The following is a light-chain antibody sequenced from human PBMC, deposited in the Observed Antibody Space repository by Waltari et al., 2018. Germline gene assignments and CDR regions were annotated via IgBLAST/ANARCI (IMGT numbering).Light chain of an antibody. CDR3: CSFAGSYTFV. J-gene: IGLJ1*01. V-gene: IGLV2-11*01. Sequence: QSALTQPRSVSGSPGQSVTISCTGTSRDVGGYHFVSWFQQHPGKVPKLLIYDVSDLPSDVPDRFSGSKSANTASLTISGLQTDDEADYYCCSFAGSYTFVFGSGTRVTVL. CDR1: SRDVGGYHF. CDR2: DVS.